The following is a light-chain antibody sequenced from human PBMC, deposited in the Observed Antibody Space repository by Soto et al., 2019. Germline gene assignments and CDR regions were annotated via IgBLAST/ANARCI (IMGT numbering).Light chain of an antibody. J-gene: IGLJ1*01. Sequence: SYELTQPPSVSVAPGQTARITCRGNNLERKSVHWYQQKPGQAPVLVVYDDSDRPSGIPERFSGSNSGSPATLTISRVEAGDEADYYCQVWDSTSDHYVFGTGTRSPS. CDR2: DDS. CDR1: NLERKS. V-gene: IGLV3-21*02. CDR3: QVWDSTSDHYV.